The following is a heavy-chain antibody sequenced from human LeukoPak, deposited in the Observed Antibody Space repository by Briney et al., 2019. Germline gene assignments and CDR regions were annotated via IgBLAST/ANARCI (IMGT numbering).Heavy chain of an antibody. D-gene: IGHD1-26*01. V-gene: IGHV4-4*07. CDR2: IYTSGST. CDR3: ARLRYSGSYSTIDY. J-gene: IGHJ4*02. CDR1: GGSISSYY. Sequence: SETLSLTCTVSGGSISSYYWSWIRQPAGKGLEWIGRIYTSGSTNYNPSLKSRVTISVDTSKNQFSLKLSSVTAADTAVYYCARLRYSGSYSTIDYWGQGTLVTVSS.